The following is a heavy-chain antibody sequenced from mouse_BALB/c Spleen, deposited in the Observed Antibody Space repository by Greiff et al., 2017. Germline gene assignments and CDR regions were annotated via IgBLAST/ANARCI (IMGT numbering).Heavy chain of an antibody. V-gene: IGHV5-6-4*01. Sequence: EVQLVESGGGLVKPGGSLKLSCAASGFTFSSYTMSWVRQTPEKRLEWVATISSGGSYTYYPDSVKGRFTISRDNAKNTLYLQMSSLKSEDTAMYYCTRDRANWVFAYWGQGTLVTVSA. J-gene: IGHJ3*01. CDR1: GFTFSSYT. CDR3: TRDRANWVFAY. D-gene: IGHD4-1*01. CDR2: ISSGGSYT.